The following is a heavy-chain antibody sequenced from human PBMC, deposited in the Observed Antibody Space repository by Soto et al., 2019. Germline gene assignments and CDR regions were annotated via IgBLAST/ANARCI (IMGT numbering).Heavy chain of an antibody. J-gene: IGHJ6*02. CDR1: GYSFTSYW. V-gene: IGHV5-51*01. CDR2: IYLGDSDT. D-gene: IGHD6-19*01. CDR3: ARPREAGKYYYGVDV. Sequence: GESLKISCKGSGYSFTSYWIGWVRQMPGKGLEWMGIIYLGDSDTRYSPSFQGQVTISADKSISTAYLQWSSLKASDTAMYYCARPREAGKYYYGVDVWGQGTTVTVSS.